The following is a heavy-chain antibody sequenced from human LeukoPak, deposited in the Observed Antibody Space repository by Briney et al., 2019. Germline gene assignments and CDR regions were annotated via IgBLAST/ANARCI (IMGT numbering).Heavy chain of an antibody. D-gene: IGHD2-15*01. V-gene: IGHV4-59*13. CDR1: GATISSYY. CDR2: MYYSGST. CDR3: ARGAGSSSGGSCWWFDP. Sequence: SETLSLTCTVSGATISSYYWSWIRQPPGKGLEWIGYMYYSGSTNYNPSLKSRVTISIDTSKNQFSLKLNSVTAADTAVYYCARGAGSSSGGSCWWFDPWGQGTLVTVSS. J-gene: IGHJ5*02.